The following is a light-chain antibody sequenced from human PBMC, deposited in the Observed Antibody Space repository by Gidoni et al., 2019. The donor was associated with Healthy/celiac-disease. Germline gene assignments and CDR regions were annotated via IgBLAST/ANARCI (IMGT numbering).Light chain of an antibody. J-gene: IGKJ2*03. CDR1: QDISNY. V-gene: IGKV1-33*01. CDR3: QQYDNLPVS. CDR2: DAS. Sequence: DIQMTQSPSSLSASVGDRVTITCQASQDISNYLNWYQQKPGKAPKLLIYDASNLETGVPSRFSGSGSGTYFTFTISSLQPEDIATYYCQQYDNLPVSFGQXTKLEIK.